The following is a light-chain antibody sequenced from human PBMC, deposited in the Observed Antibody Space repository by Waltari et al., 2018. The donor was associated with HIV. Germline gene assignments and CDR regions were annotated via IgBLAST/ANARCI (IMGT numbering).Light chain of an antibody. CDR1: SSNIRAHFD. J-gene: IGLJ1*01. Sequence: QSVLTQPPSVSGAPGQRVTISCTGSSSNIRAHFDVQWYQVLQGTSPKLLIYANSNRPSGGPDRFSVSKSGTSASLAITGLQPEDEAEYYCQSFDNSLNAYVFGPGTSVIVL. CDR2: ANS. V-gene: IGLV1-40*01. CDR3: QSFDNSLNAYV.